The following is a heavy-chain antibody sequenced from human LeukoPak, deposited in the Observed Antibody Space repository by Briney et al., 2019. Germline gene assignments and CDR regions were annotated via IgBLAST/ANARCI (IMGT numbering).Heavy chain of an antibody. CDR1: GFTFRSYG. D-gene: IGHD6-19*01. Sequence: GGSLRLPCAVSGFTFRSYGMHWVRQAPGKGLEWVAVIWYDGNNKYYADSVKGRFTISRDNSKNTLYLQMNSLRAEDTAVYYCARERWNSSGPDLWGRGTLVTVSS. V-gene: IGHV3-33*01. J-gene: IGHJ2*01. CDR3: ARERWNSSGPDL. CDR2: IWYDGNNK.